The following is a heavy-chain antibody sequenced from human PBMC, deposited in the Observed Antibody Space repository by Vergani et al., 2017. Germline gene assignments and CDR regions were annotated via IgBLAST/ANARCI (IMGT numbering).Heavy chain of an antibody. CDR2: ISSSGNDR. CDR3: AKDPSSPTVTSDYYYYYGMDV. CDR1: GFTFRHYY. Sequence: QVQLMESGGDLVKPGGSLRLSCTASGFTFRHYYMTWIRQAPGKGLEWISHISSSGNDRFYADSVKGRFTISRDNARNSMYLQMNSLRAEDTAVYYCAKDPSSPTVTSDYYYYYGMDVWGQGTTVTVSS. D-gene: IGHD4-11*01. J-gene: IGHJ6*02. V-gene: IGHV3-11*04.